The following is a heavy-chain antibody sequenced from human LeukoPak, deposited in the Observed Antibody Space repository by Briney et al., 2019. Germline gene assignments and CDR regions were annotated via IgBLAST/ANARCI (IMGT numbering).Heavy chain of an antibody. Sequence: ASVTESCKASRGTFSSYAIIWVRQAPGQGLEWMGGIIPIFGTANYAQKFQGRVTITADESTSTAYMELSSLRSEDTAVYYCARDLMMDSSGYTPINWFDPWGRGTGDTVSS. CDR1: RGTFSSYA. CDR2: IIPIFGTA. J-gene: IGHJ5*02. D-gene: IGHD3-22*01. CDR3: ARDLMMDSSGYTPINWFDP. V-gene: IGHV1-69*13.